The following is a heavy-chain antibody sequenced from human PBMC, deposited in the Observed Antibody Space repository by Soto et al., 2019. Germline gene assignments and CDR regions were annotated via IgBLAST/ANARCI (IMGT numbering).Heavy chain of an antibody. Sequence: ASVKVSCKASGYTFTSYDINWVRQATGQGLEWMGWVNPNSGNTGYAQKFQGRVTMTRNTSISTAYMELSSLRSEDTAVYYCARESEYSYGHYYGMDVWGQGTTVTVSS. CDR1: GYTFTSYD. CDR2: VNPNSGNT. CDR3: ARESEYSYGHYYGMDV. J-gene: IGHJ6*02. V-gene: IGHV1-8*01. D-gene: IGHD5-18*01.